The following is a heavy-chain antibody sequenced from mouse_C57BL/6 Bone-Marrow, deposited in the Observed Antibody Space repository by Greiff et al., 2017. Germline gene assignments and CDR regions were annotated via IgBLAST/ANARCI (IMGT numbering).Heavy chain of an antibody. CDR1: GYAFSSSW. Sequence: QFQLQQSGPELVKPGASVKISCKASGYAFSSSWMNWVKQRPGKGLEWIGRIYPGDGDTNYNGKFKGKATLTADKSSSTAYMQLSSRTSEDSAVYFCALWLRRGNYFDYWGQGTTLTVSS. V-gene: IGHV1-82*01. J-gene: IGHJ2*01. D-gene: IGHD2-2*01. CDR3: ALWLRRGNYFDY. CDR2: IYPGDGDT.